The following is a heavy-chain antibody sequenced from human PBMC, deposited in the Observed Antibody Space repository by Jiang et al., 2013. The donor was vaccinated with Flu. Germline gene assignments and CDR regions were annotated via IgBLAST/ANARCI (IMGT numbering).Heavy chain of an antibody. V-gene: IGHV4-34*01. J-gene: IGHJ5*02. CDR1: GGSFSGYY. Sequence: GSGLVKPSETLSLTCAVYGGSFSGYYWSWIRQPPGKGLEWIGEINHSGSTNYNPSLKSRVTISVDTSKNQFSLKLSSVTAADTAVYYCARGYGDYGGWFDPWGQGPWSPSPQ. CDR2: INHSGST. CDR3: ARGYGDYGGWFDP. D-gene: IGHD4-17*01.